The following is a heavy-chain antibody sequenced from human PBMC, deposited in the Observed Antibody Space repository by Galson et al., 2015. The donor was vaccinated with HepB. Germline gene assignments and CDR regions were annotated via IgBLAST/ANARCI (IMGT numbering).Heavy chain of an antibody. Sequence: SLRLSCAASGFTFSSYAMSWVRQAPGKGLEWVSVISGSGGITYYEDSVKGRFTISRDNSKNTLYLQMNSMRADDTAIYYCAKPYCSATSCYRRGFDYWGQGTLVTVSS. CDR3: AKPYCSATSCYRRGFDY. CDR2: ISGSGGIT. CDR1: GFTFSSYA. D-gene: IGHD2-2*02. V-gene: IGHV3-23*01. J-gene: IGHJ4*02.